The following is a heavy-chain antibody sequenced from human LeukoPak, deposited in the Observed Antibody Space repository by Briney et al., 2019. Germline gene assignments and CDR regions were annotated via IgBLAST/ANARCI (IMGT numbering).Heavy chain of an antibody. CDR3: ARDLIAAADYYYYGMDV. V-gene: IGHV3-21*01. CDR1: GFTFSSYS. D-gene: IGHD6-13*01. Sequence: GGSLRLSCAASGFTFSSYSMNWVRQAPGKGLEWVSSISSSSSYIYYADSVKGRFTISRDNAKNSLYLQMNSLRAEDTAVYYCARDLIAAADYYYYGMDVWGQETTVTVSS. J-gene: IGHJ6*02. CDR2: ISSSSSYI.